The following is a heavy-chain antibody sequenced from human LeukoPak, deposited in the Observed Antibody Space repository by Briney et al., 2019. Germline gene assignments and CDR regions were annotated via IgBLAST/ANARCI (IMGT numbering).Heavy chain of an antibody. V-gene: IGHV4-34*01. CDR2: TNHSGST. J-gene: IGHJ4*02. D-gene: IGHD3-3*01. Sequence: PSETLSLTCAVYGGSFSGYYWSWIRQPPGKGLEWIGETNHSGSTNYNPSLKSRVTISVDTSKNQFSLKLSSVTAADTAVYYCARASGYYTIGFDYWGQGTLVTVSS. CDR3: ARASGYYTIGFDY. CDR1: GGSFSGYY.